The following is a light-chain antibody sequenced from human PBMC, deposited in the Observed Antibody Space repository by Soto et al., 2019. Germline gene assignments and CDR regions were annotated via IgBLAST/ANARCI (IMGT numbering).Light chain of an antibody. CDR1: QSVSGN. Sequence: EIVMTQSPATLSVSPGERATLSCRASQSVSGNLAWYQQKPGQAPSLLIYGASTRATGIPARFSGSGSGTEFTLTISSLQSEDFAVYYWQQYNNWPALTFGGGTKVEVK. CDR3: QQYNNWPALT. CDR2: GAS. V-gene: IGKV3D-15*01. J-gene: IGKJ4*01.